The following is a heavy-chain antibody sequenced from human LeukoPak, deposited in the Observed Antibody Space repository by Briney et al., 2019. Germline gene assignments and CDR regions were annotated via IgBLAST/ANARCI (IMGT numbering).Heavy chain of an antibody. D-gene: IGHD6-13*01. Sequence: SETLSLTCTVSGDSISRSTYYWAWIRQPPGKGLEWIGSVYYGRSPYFNPSLESRATISVDTSKNHFSLKMSSVTAADTAVYYSARSSRTGTFSYWGQGTLVTVSS. CDR1: GDSISRSTYY. J-gene: IGHJ4*02. CDR3: ARSSRTGTFSY. CDR2: VYYGRSP. V-gene: IGHV4-39*02.